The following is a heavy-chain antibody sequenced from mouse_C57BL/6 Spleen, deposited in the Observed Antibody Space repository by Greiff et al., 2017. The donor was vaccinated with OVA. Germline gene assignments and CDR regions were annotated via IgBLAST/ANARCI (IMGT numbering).Heavy chain of an antibody. CDR3: TLGSYGY. CDR2: IDPENGDT. V-gene: IGHV14-4*01. D-gene: IGHD1-1*01. J-gene: IGHJ2*01. Sequence: VQLQQSGAGLVRPGASVQLSCTASGFNIKDDYMHWVKQRAEKGLGWVGWIDPENGDTEYASKVQGKATITADTSSNTAYLQLSSLTSEDTAVYYFTLGSYGYWGQGTTLTVSS. CDR1: GFNIKDDY.